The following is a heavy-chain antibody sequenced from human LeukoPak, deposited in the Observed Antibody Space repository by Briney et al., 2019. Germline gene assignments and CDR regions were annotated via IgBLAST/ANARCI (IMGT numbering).Heavy chain of an antibody. J-gene: IGHJ4*02. CDR1: GYTFTSYG. CDR3: ARRRHYYDSSGYYLDY. D-gene: IGHD3-22*01. Sequence: ASVKVSCKASGYTFTSYGISWVRQAPGQGLEWMGWISAYNGNTNYAQKLQGRVTMTTDTSTSTAYMELRSLRSDDTAVYYCARRRHYYDSSGYYLDYWGQGTLVTVSS. CDR2: ISAYNGNT. V-gene: IGHV1-18*01.